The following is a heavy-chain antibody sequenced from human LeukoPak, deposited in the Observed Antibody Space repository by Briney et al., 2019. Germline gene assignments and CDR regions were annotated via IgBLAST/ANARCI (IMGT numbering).Heavy chain of an antibody. D-gene: IGHD6-13*01. CDR2: IYSGGRT. Sequence: GGSLRLSRAASGFTVSSNYMSWVRQAPGKGLEWFSVIYSGGRTYYADSVKGRFTISRDNSKNTLYLQMNSLRAEDTAVYYCARGAGIAPTGTGSFDYWGQGTLVTVSS. J-gene: IGHJ4*02. CDR3: ARGAGIAPTGTGSFDY. CDR1: GFTVSSNY. V-gene: IGHV3-53*01.